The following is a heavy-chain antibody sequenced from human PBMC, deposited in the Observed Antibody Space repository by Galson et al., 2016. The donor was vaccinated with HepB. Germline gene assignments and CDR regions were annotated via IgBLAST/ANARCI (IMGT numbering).Heavy chain of an antibody. CDR2: IYYSGST. V-gene: IGHV4-31*03. CDR1: GHTISNGGHY. D-gene: IGHD2/OR15-2a*01. CDR3: ARGNYFYNSRTFQDF. J-gene: IGHJ4*02. Sequence: TLSLTCSVSGHTISNGGHYWNWIRHLPGKGLEWLGHIYYSGSTFYNPSVKGRLTISVDTSKNQFSLRLGSVTAADTAAYYCARGNYFYNSRTFQDFWGQGVQVAVSS.